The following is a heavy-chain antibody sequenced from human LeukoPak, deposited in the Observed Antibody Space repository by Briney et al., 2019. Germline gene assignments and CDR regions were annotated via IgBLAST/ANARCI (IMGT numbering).Heavy chain of an antibody. CDR2: IYYSGST. CDR1: GGSISSGDYY. CDR3: ARGTSLGLWFGELLKAPYYFDY. V-gene: IGHV4-61*08. Sequence: PSETLSLTCTVSGGSISSGDYYWSWIRQPPGKGLEWIGYIYYSGSTNYNPSLKSRVTISVDTSKNQFSLKLSSVTAADTAVYYCARGTSLGLWFGELLKAPYYFDYWGQGTLVTVSS. D-gene: IGHD3-10*01. J-gene: IGHJ4*02.